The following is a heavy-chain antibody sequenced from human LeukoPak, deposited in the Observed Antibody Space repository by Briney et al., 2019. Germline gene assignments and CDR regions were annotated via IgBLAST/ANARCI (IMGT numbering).Heavy chain of an antibody. CDR2: ISGSGSST. Sequence: GGSLRLSCAASGFTFSNYAMSWVRQAPGKGLEWVSAISGSGSSTYYADSVKGRFTISRDNSKNTLYLQMNSLRAEDTAVYYCAKVGGSYYFDYWGQGTLVTVSS. CDR3: AKVGGSYYFDY. D-gene: IGHD1-26*01. V-gene: IGHV3-23*01. CDR1: GFTFSNYA. J-gene: IGHJ4*02.